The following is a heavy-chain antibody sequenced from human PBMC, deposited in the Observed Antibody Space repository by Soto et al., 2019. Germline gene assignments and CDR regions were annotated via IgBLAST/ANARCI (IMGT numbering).Heavy chain of an antibody. CDR2: INHSGST. V-gene: IGHV4-34*01. Sequence: PSKTLSLTCAVYGGSFSGYYWSWIRQPPGKGLEWIGEINHSGSTNYNPSLKSRVTISVDTSKNQFSLKLSSVTAADTAVYYCARAPYFYAILTGYYIFWFDSWGQGTLVTVSS. CDR3: ARAPYFYAILTGYYIFWFDS. J-gene: IGHJ5*01. CDR1: GGSFSGYY. D-gene: IGHD3-9*01.